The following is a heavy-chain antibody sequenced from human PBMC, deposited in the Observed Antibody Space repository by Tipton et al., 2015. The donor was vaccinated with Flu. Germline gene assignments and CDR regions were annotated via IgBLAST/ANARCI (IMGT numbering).Heavy chain of an antibody. CDR2: IYYSGST. CDR1: GGSISSNTYY. V-gene: IGHV4-39*07. J-gene: IGHJ6*02. CDR3: ASSTSGSYYNAFFSYGMDV. Sequence: LRLSCTVSGGSISSNTYYWGWIRQPPGKGLEWIGSIYYSGSTYYNPSLKSRVTISVDTSTNQFSLKLSSVTAADTAVYYCASSTSGSYYNAFFSYGMDVWGQGTTVTVSS. D-gene: IGHD3-10*01.